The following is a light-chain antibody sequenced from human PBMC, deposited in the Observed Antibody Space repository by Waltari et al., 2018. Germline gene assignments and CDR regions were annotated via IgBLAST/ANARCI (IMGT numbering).Light chain of an antibody. CDR3: SSYAGSSKGV. V-gene: IGLV2-23*02. Sequence: QSALTQPASVSGSPGQSITISCTGTSSDCGNSTRVSWYQHHPGKAPKLMVYAVSKRPSGVSDRFSGSKSGDMASLTISGLQPEDEAEYFCSSYAGSSKGVFGGGTKVTVL. CDR1: SSDCGNSTR. CDR2: AVS. J-gene: IGLJ2*01.